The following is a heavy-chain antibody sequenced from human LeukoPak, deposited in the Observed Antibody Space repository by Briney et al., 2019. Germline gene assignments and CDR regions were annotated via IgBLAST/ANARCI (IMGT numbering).Heavy chain of an antibody. V-gene: IGHV1-24*01. CDR2: FDPEDGVT. J-gene: IGHJ5*01. CDR1: GHTLTDLS. CDR3: VTSGRGWYNSVDS. D-gene: IGHD6-19*01. Sequence: ASVKVSCKVSGHTLTDLSMHWVRQAPGKGLEWMGNFDPEDGVTFYAQNFQGRITMAEDTSTDTAYIELTSLRSEDTAIYYCVTSGRGWYNSVDSWGQGTLVTVSS.